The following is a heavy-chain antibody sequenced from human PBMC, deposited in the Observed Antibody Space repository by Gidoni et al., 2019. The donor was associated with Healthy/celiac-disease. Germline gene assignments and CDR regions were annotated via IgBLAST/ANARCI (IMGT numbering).Heavy chain of an antibody. CDR2: IYTSGST. V-gene: IGHV4-4*07. D-gene: IGHD2-8*01. Sequence: QVQLQESGPGLVTPSETLSLTCTVSGGSISSYSWSWIRQPAGKGLEWIGRIYTSGSTNYNTSLKSRVTMSVDTSKNQFSLKLSSVTAADTAVYYCARTFQVSRRAFDIWGQGTMVTVSS. J-gene: IGHJ3*02. CDR1: GGSISSYS. CDR3: ARTFQVSRRAFDI.